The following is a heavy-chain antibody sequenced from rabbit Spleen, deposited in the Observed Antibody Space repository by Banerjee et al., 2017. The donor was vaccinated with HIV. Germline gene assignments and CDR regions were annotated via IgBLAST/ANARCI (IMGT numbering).Heavy chain of an antibody. CDR3: ARDLVGVIGWNFYL. D-gene: IGHD1-1*01. J-gene: IGHJ4*01. CDR2: IFGGSTGTI. Sequence: QSLEESGGDLVKPGASLTLTCTASGFSSSSVYWIYWVRQAPGKGLEWIGTIFGGSTGTIDYASWAKGRFTISRTSSTTVTLRMTSLTAADRATYFCARDLVGVIGWNFYLWGPGTLVTV. CDR1: GFSSSSVYW. V-gene: IGHV1S40*01.